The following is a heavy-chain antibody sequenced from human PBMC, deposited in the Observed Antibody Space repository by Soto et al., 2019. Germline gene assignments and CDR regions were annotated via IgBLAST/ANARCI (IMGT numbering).Heavy chain of an antibody. CDR1: GYTFTNYG. Sequence: QVQVVQSGDEVKKPGASVKVSCKASGYTFTNYGFSWVRQAPGQGLEWMGWISGYNGNTKYAEKFQGRVTMTTDTSXXTAHIELRSLRSDDTAVYYCAREGQAPYYYYGMDVWGQGTAVTVSS. CDR3: AREGQAPYYYYGMDV. J-gene: IGHJ6*02. V-gene: IGHV1-18*01. CDR2: ISGYNGNT.